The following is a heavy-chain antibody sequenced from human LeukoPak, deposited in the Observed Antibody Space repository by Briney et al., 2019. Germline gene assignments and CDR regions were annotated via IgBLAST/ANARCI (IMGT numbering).Heavy chain of an antibody. J-gene: IGHJ4*02. CDR2: TSKDGRDT. D-gene: IGHD6-25*01. Sequence: GRTLRLSCASSRFSFSEQYIHCVRDAPARGPEWVSRTSKDGRDTFYADAAKGRFTASRDNAKNTVYLQVTNVSPEDTAVYYCARGGYSGSYYRFSWGQGTLVTVAS. CDR1: RFSFSEQY. V-gene: IGHV3-74*01. CDR3: ARGGYSGSYYRFS.